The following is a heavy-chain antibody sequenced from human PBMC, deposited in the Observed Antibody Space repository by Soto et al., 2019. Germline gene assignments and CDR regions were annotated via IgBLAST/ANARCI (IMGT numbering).Heavy chain of an antibody. Sequence: SGTLSLTCTNSGNSISSYYWSWIRQPPGKGLEWIGYIYYSGSTNYNPSLKSRVTISVDTSKNQFSLKLSSVTAADTAVYYCARLLAVAGTIDYWGQGTLVTVSS. CDR1: GNSISSYY. CDR2: IYYSGST. D-gene: IGHD6-19*01. J-gene: IGHJ4*02. V-gene: IGHV4-59*08. CDR3: ARLLAVAGTIDY.